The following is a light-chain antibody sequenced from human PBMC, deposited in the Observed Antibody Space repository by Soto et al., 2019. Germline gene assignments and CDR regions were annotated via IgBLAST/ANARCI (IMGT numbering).Light chain of an antibody. Sequence: QSALTQPRSVPGSPGQSVTISCTGTSSDVGTYDFVSWYQQHPGKAPRLMIFDVSERPSGAPDRFSGSKSGNTASLTISGLQAEDEADYYCCLYAVTFYVFGTGTKVTVL. CDR1: SSDVGTYDF. CDR3: CLYAVTFYV. CDR2: DVS. V-gene: IGLV2-11*01. J-gene: IGLJ1*01.